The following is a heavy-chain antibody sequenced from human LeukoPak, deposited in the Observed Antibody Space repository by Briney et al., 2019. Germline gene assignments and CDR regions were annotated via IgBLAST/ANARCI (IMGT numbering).Heavy chain of an antibody. V-gene: IGHV1-24*01. Sequence: ASVKVSCKVSGYTLTELSLHWVRQAPGKGLEWMVGFDPEDGETIYAQKFQGRVTMTEDTSTDTAYMELSSLRSEDTAVYYCATDLRVGATLGFNYWGQGTLVTVSS. CDR3: ATDLRVGATLGFNY. CDR2: FDPEDGET. J-gene: IGHJ4*02. D-gene: IGHD1-26*01. CDR1: GYTLTELS.